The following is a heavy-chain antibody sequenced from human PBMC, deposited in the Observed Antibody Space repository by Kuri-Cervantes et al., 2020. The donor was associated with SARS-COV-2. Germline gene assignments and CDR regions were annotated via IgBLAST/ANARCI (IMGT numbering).Heavy chain of an antibody. CDR1: GFSLSASGMC. J-gene: IGHJ5*02. CDR2: IDWDDDK. D-gene: IGHD3-22*01. Sequence: SGPTLVKPTETLTLTCTFSGFSLSASGMCVSWIRQPPGKALEWLALIDWDDDKYYSTSLKARLTISKDTSKNQVVLTMTNVDPVDTATYYCARVPYDSSGYNWFDPWGQGTLVTVSS. V-gene: IGHV2-70*01. CDR3: ARVPYDSSGYNWFDP.